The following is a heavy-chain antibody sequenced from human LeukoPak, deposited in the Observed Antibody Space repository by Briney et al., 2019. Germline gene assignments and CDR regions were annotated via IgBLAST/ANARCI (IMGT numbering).Heavy chain of an antibody. D-gene: IGHD6-19*01. CDR3: ATKQWLAPPPDS. CDR2: INTDGTVT. CDR1: GFTFSKYW. J-gene: IGHJ4*02. Sequence: GSLRLSCAASGFTFSKYWMLWVRPAPGKGLESVSRINTDGTVTTYADSVKGRFTVSRDNADNTMFLQMNSVRDEDTAVYYCATKQWLAPPPDSWGQGTPVTVSS. V-gene: IGHV3-74*01.